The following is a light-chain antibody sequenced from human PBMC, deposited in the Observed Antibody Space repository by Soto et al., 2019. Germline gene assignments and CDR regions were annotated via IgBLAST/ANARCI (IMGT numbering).Light chain of an antibody. V-gene: IGKV1-39*01. CDR1: QSISNY. Sequence: DMEMTQSPSSLSASVGDRVTITCRASQSISNYLNWYQHKPGKVPKLLIYAASSLQSGVPTRFSGSGSGTDFTLTINSLQPEDFATYHCQQSYGTPLTFGGGTKIEI. CDR2: AAS. CDR3: QQSYGTPLT. J-gene: IGKJ4*01.